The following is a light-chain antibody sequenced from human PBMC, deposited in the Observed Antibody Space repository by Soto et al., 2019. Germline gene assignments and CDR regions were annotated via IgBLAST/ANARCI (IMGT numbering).Light chain of an antibody. CDR1: QSVSIH. CDR3: QQYSNWPPIT. CDR2: DTS. Sequence: VMRQSPATLSVSLGAGATLSCRASQSVSIHLAWYQQKPGQAPRLLIYDTSTRATGIPARFSGIVSGTEFTLTISRLQSEDFAAYYGQQYSNWPPITFGQGTRLEIK. J-gene: IGKJ5*01. V-gene: IGKV3-15*01.